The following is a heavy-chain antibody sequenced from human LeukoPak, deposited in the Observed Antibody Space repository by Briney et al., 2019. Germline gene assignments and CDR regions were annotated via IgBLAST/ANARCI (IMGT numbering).Heavy chain of an antibody. V-gene: IGHV4-59*12. CDR2: IYYSGST. CDR1: GGSISSYY. Sequence: SETLSLTCTVSGGSISSYYWSWIRQPPGKGLEWIGYIYYSGSTNYNPSLKSRVTISVDTSKNQFSLKLSSVTAADTAVYYCARGDKEEQLVPGLFDYWGQGTLVTVSS. CDR3: ARGDKEEQLVPGLFDY. D-gene: IGHD6-6*01. J-gene: IGHJ4*02.